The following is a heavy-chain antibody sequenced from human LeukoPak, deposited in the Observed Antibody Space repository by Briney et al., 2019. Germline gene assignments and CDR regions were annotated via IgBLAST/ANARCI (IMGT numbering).Heavy chain of an antibody. CDR2: IIPIFGTA. V-gene: IGHV1-69*05. CDR1: GGTFSIYA. J-gene: IGHJ6*03. D-gene: IGHD6-13*01. Sequence: ASVKVSCKVSGGTFSIYAISWGRDAPGQGLECMGRIIPIFGTANYTQTFQGSVTITTDGSTSTAYMELTRLISEAPPVYNCARGSQPLYLSSSGYYYYYYMDVWGKGTTVTVSS. CDR3: ARGSQPLYLSSSGYYYYYYMDV.